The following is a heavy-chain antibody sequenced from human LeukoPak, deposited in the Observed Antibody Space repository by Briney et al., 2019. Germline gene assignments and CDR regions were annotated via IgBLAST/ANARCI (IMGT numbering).Heavy chain of an antibody. J-gene: IGHJ4*02. CDR3: ARDDPNFPFDY. V-gene: IGHV1-69*13. Sequence: ASVKVSCKASGGTFSSYAISWVQQAPGQGLEWMGGIIPIFGTANYAQKFQGRVTITADESTSTAYMELSSLRSEDTAVYYCARDDPNFPFDYWGQGTLVTVSS. CDR2: IIPIFGTA. CDR1: GGTFSSYA.